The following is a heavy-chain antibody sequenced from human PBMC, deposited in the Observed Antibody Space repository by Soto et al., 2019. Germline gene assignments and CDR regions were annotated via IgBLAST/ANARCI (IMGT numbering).Heavy chain of an antibody. Sequence: PSETLSLTCAVYGGSFSGYYWSWIRQPPGKGLEWIGEINHSGSTNYNPSLKSRVTISVDTSKNQFSLKLSSVTAADTAVYYCAREPSRITIFGVVQKYYFDYWGQGTLVTVSS. D-gene: IGHD3-3*01. CDR3: AREPSRITIFGVVQKYYFDY. CDR1: GGSFSGYY. V-gene: IGHV4-34*01. J-gene: IGHJ4*02. CDR2: INHSGST.